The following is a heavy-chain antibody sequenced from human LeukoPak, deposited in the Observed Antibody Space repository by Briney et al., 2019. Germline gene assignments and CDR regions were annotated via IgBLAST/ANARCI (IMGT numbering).Heavy chain of an antibody. J-gene: IGHJ3*02. CDR1: GYTFTNYG. Sequence: GASVKVSCKASGYTFTNYGISWVRQAPGQGLEWMGWISAYNGNTNSAQKFQGRVTMTRDTSTSTAYMELRSLRSDDTAVYYCARDDMLRDPTSAFDIWGQGTTVTVSS. CDR3: ARDDMLRDPTSAFDI. V-gene: IGHV1-18*01. CDR2: ISAYNGNT. D-gene: IGHD3-10*01.